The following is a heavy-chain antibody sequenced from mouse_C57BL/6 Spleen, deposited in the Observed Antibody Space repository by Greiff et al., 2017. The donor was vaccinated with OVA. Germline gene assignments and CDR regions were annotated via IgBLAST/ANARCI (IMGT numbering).Heavy chain of an antibody. CDR1: GFTFSSYA. Sequence: DVQLVESGGGLVKPGGSLKLSCAASGFTFSSYAMSWVRQTPEKRLEWVATISDGGSYTYYPDNVKGRFTISRDNAKNNLYLQMSHLKSEDTAMYYCARELRLDYWGQGTTLTVSS. D-gene: IGHD1-2*01. J-gene: IGHJ2*01. CDR3: ARELRLDY. CDR2: ISDGGSYT. V-gene: IGHV5-4*01.